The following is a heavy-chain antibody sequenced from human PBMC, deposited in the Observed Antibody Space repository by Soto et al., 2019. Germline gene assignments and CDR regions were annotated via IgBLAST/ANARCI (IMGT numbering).Heavy chain of an antibody. V-gene: IGHV3-48*03. CDR3: ARDPAIYSGKFDYGLDV. J-gene: IGHJ6*02. Sequence: GGSLRLSCAVSGFTFSSYEMNWVRQAPGKGLEWVSYIGTSGKTIYYADSVRGRFTISRDNAKNSLYLQMNSLRAEDTAVYFCARDPAIYSGKFDYGLDVWGRGTTVTVSS. CDR1: GFTFSSYE. D-gene: IGHD4-4*01. CDR2: IGTSGKTI.